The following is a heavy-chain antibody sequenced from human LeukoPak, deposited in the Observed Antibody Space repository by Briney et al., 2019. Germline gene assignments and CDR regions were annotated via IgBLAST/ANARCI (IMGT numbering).Heavy chain of an antibody. CDR3: AREGGTIYDFWSGYDTF. V-gene: IGHV3-21*01. J-gene: IGHJ4*02. CDR1: GFTFSSYS. Sequence: PGGSLRLSCAASGFTFSSYSMNWVRQAPGKGLEWVSSISSSSSYIYYADSVKGRFTISRDNSKNTLYLQMNSLRAEDTAVYYCAREGGTIYDFWSGYDTFWGQGTLVTVSS. CDR2: ISSSSSYI. D-gene: IGHD3-3*01.